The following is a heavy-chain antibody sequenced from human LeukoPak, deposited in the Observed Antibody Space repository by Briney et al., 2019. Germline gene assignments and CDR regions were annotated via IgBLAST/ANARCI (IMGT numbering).Heavy chain of an antibody. CDR1: GGSFSGYY. CDR3: ARDYSGAGTVGATSGY. J-gene: IGHJ4*02. D-gene: IGHD1-26*01. Sequence: SETLSLTCAVYGGSFSGYYWDWIRQPPGEGLEWIGSIYYSGNTYYNPSLKSRVTISVGTSKNQFSLKLSSVTAADTAVYYCARDYSGAGTVGATSGYWGQGTLVTVSS. CDR2: IYYSGNT. V-gene: IGHV4-34*01.